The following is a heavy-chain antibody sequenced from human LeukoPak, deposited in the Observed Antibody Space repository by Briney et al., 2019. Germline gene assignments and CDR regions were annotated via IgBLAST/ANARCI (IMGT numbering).Heavy chain of an antibody. V-gene: IGHV3-30-3*01. CDR2: ISYDGSNK. D-gene: IGHD2-21*02. CDR1: GFTFSSYA. Sequence: SLRLSCAASGFTFSSYAMHWVRQAPGKGLEWVAAISYDGSNKYYADSVKGRFTISRDNSKNTLYLQMNSLRAEDTAVYYCARERSSVVTDPRGFDYWGQGTLVTVSS. J-gene: IGHJ4*02. CDR3: ARERSSVVTDPRGFDY.